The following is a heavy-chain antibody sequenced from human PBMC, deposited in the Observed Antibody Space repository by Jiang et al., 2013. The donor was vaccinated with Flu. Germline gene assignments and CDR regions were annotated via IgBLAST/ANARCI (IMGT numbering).Heavy chain of an antibody. D-gene: IGHD3-10*01. CDR3: ARSFGFPEGVNWFDP. CDR1: GGSISSYY. V-gene: IGHV4-59*08. CDR2: IYYSGST. Sequence: GLVKPSETLSLTCTVSGGSISSYYWSWIRQPPGKGLEWIGYIYYSGSTNYNPSLKSRVTISVDTSKNQFSLKLSSVTAADTAVYYCARSFGFPEGVNWFDPWGQGTLVTVSS. J-gene: IGHJ5*02.